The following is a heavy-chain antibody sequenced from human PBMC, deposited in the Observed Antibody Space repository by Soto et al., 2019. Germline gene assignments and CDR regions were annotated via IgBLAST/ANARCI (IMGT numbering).Heavy chain of an antibody. Sequence: QVQLVESGGGVVQPGRSLRLSCAASGFTFSSYGMHWVRQAPDKGLEWVAVIWYDGTNKYYTDSVKGRFTISRDNSKNTLYLQMNSLRAEDTAMYYCARDRGAVAGTRYYYGMDVWDQGTTVTVSS. D-gene: IGHD6-13*01. CDR3: ARDRGAVAGTRYYYGMDV. V-gene: IGHV3-33*01. CDR2: IWYDGTNK. CDR1: GFTFSSYG. J-gene: IGHJ6*02.